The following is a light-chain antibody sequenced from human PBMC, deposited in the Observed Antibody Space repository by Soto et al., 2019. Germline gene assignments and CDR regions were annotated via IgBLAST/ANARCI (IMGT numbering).Light chain of an antibody. Sequence: QSVLTRVASVSGSPGQSITISCTATSSDVGGHDYVSWYLQHPGKAPKLLIYEAFNRPSGVSDRFSGSKSGSTASLTISGLQAEDEGDYYCSSFTSTNTWVFGGGTKLTVL. V-gene: IGLV2-14*01. CDR3: SSFTSTNTWV. CDR1: SSDVGGHDY. CDR2: EAF. J-gene: IGLJ3*02.